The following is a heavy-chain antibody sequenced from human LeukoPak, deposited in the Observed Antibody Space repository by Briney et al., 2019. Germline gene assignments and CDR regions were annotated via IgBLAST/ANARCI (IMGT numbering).Heavy chain of an antibody. J-gene: IGHJ4*02. CDR1: GFNFNTYS. V-gene: IGHV3-23*01. CDR3: AKASGSYYTPFDY. D-gene: IGHD1-26*01. Sequence: PGGSLRLSCVASGFNFNTYSMNWVRQAPGKGLEWVSAISGSGGSTYYADSVKGRFTISRDNSKNTLYLQMNSLRAEDTAVYYCAKASGSYYTPFDYWGQGTLVTVSS. CDR2: ISGSGGST.